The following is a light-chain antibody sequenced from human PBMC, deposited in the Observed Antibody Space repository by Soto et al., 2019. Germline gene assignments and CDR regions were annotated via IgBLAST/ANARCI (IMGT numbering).Light chain of an antibody. Sequence: EIVLTQSPGTLSLSPGERATLSCRASQSVSSSYLAWYQQKHGQAPRLLIYGASSRATGIPDRFSGSGSGTDFTLTISRLEPEDFAVYYCQHSVSSPLYFGGGTKVEIK. CDR2: GAS. CDR3: QHSVSSPLY. V-gene: IGKV3-20*01. J-gene: IGKJ4*01. CDR1: QSVSSSY.